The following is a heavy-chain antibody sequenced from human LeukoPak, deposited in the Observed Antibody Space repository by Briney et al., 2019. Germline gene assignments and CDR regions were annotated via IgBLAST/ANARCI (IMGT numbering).Heavy chain of an antibody. V-gene: IGHV3-53*01. Sequence: SGGSLRLSCAASGFTVSSNYMSWVRQAPGKGLEWVSVIDNSGSTYYADSVKGRFTISRDNSKNTVYLQVNSLRVEDTAVYYCARDGSSRSLGNWGQGTLVSVSS. CDR1: GFTVSSNY. CDR2: IDNSGST. CDR3: ARDGSSRSLGN. J-gene: IGHJ4*02.